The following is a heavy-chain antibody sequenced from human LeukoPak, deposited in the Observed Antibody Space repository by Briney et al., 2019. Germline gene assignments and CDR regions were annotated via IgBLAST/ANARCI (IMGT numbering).Heavy chain of an antibody. D-gene: IGHD5-12*01. CDR3: AIRSPRGYGRYFDY. Sequence: SETLSLTCAVSGGSISSGGYYWSWIRQPPGKGLEWIGEINHSGSTNYNPSLKSRVTISVDTSKNQFSLKLSSVTAADTAVYYCAIRSPRGYGRYFDYWGQGTLVTVSS. CDR2: INHSGST. J-gene: IGHJ4*02. V-gene: IGHV4-34*01. CDR1: GGSISSGGYY.